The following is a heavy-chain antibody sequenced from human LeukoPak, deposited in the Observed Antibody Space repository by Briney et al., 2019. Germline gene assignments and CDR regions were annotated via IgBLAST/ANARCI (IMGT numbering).Heavy chain of an antibody. D-gene: IGHD3-22*01. Sequence: ASVKVSCKCSGYTFTSYAISWVRQAPGQGLEWMGWISAYNGNTNYAQKFQGRVTMTTDTSTSTAYMELRSLRSDDTAVYYYARTRGGYYDSSGSRRYFDFWGRGTLVTVSS. CDR1: GYTFTSYA. CDR3: ARTRGGYYDSSGSRRYFDF. CDR2: ISAYNGNT. J-gene: IGHJ2*01. V-gene: IGHV1-18*01.